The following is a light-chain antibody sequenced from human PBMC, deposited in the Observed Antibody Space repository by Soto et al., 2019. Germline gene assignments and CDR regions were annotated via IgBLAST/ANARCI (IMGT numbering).Light chain of an antibody. Sequence: EIVLTQSPDTLSLFPGERATLSCRASQNVGNYLAWYQEKPGQAPRLLISDSSNRATGIPARFSGSGSGTDFTLTISGLEPGDFALYFCQQRADWPITFGPGTKVDV. V-gene: IGKV3-11*01. CDR2: DSS. J-gene: IGKJ3*01. CDR3: QQRADWPIT. CDR1: QNVGNY.